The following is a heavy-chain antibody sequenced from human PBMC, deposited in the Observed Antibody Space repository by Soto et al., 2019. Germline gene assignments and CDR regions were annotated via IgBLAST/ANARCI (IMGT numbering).Heavy chain of an antibody. CDR3: ARGTTYYDFWSGYYLDY. Sequence: PSETLSLTCTVSGGSVSSGSYYWSWVRQPPGKGLEWIGYIYYSGSTNYNPSLKSRVTISVDTSKNQFSLKLSSVTAADTAVYYCARGTTYYDFWSGYYLDYWGQGTLVTVSS. CDR1: GGSVSSGSYY. J-gene: IGHJ4*02. V-gene: IGHV4-61*01. D-gene: IGHD3-3*01. CDR2: IYYSGST.